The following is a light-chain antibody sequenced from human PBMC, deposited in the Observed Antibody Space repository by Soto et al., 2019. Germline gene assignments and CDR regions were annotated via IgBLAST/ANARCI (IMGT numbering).Light chain of an antibody. CDR3: SSYSGIRHWV. CDR2: KVT. CDR1: SSDIGAYDY. V-gene: IGLV2-14*01. J-gene: IGLJ3*02. Sequence: QSALTQPASVSGSPGQSITISCTGTSSDIGAYDYVSWYQQHPGKAPQLMIYKVTSRPSGVSIRFSGSKSGSAASLTISGLQAEDEADYYCSSYSGIRHWVFGGGTKLTVL.